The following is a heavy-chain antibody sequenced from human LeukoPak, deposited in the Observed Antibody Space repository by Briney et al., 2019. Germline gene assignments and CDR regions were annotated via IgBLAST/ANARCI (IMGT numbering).Heavy chain of an antibody. Sequence: PGGSLRLSCAASGFTFSDYAMAWVRQSPEKGLEWVSAISGSGHSTYYGDSVKGRFTISRDNSKNTLYLQMNSLRAEDTAVYYCAKDSEYYDYVWGSYGDAFDIWGQGTMVTVSS. V-gene: IGHV3-23*01. CDR3: AKDSEYYDYVWGSYGDAFDI. J-gene: IGHJ3*02. CDR2: ISGSGHST. CDR1: GFTFSDYA. D-gene: IGHD3-16*01.